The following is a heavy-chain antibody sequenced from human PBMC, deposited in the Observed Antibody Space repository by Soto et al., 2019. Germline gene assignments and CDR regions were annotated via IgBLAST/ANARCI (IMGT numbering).Heavy chain of an antibody. CDR3: VRDREKTASDSDYYYYGLDV. CDR2: IHYSGNT. J-gene: IGHJ6*02. V-gene: IGHV4-59*01. CDR1: GGSMSNFY. D-gene: IGHD6-13*01. Sequence: SETLSLTCTVSGGSMSNFYWTWIRQPPGKGLEWIGYIHYSGNTYYNPSLRSRVTISIDVSKSLFSLNLTSVTAADTAVYFCVRDREKTASDSDYYYYGLDVWGQGTTVTVSS.